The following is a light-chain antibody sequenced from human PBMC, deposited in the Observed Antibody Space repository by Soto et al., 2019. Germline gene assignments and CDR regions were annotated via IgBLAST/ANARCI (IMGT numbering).Light chain of an antibody. J-gene: IGLJ2*01. V-gene: IGLV3-10*01. CDR2: EDN. CDR3: YSTDSSGNHRV. CDR1: ALPKKY. Sequence: SYELTQPPSVSVSPGQTARITCSGDALPKKYAYWYQQKSCQAPVLVIYEDNKRPPGIPERFSGSSSGTMATLTISGAQVEDDADCYCYSTDSSGNHRVFGGGTQLTVL.